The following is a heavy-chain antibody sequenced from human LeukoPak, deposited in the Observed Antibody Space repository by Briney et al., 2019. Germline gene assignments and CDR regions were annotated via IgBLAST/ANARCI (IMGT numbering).Heavy chain of an antibody. J-gene: IGHJ4*02. Sequence: PGGSLRLSCAASGFGFSKYDMHWVRQAPGKGLEWVAIIWLDGSATYYGDSVKGRFTISRDNSKNILYLQMNDLRVEDTAVYYCARDLNREDFDYWGQGTLVTVSS. CDR3: ARDLNREDFDY. CDR1: GFGFSKYD. CDR2: IWLDGSAT. D-gene: IGHD1-14*01. V-gene: IGHV3-33*01.